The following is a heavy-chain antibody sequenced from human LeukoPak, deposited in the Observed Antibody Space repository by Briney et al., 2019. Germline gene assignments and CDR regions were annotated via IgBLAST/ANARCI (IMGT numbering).Heavy chain of an antibody. CDR1: GGTFSNYA. V-gene: IGHV1-69*05. J-gene: IGHJ4*02. D-gene: IGHD3-9*01. Sequence: GASVKVSCKASGGTFSNYAFSWVRQAPGQGLEWMGGIIPIFGTGNYAQKFRDRVTITTDESTSTVYMELSSLRSDDTAVYFCARRLGNFDRLFFDYWGQGTLVTVSS. CDR3: ARRLGNFDRLFFDY. CDR2: IIPIFGTG.